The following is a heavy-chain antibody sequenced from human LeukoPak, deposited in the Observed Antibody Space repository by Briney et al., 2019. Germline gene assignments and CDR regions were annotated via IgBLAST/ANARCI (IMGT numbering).Heavy chain of an antibody. J-gene: IGHJ4*02. Sequence: PGGSLRLSCAASGFTFSSYWMHWVRQAPGKGLVWVSRINNDGSSTNYADSVKGRFTISRDNTRNTLYLQMNGLRAEATAVYYCAIDLNAAAEPWGQGTLVTVSS. CDR1: GFTFSSYW. D-gene: IGHD6-13*01. CDR3: AIDLNAAAEP. V-gene: IGHV3-74*01. CDR2: INNDGSST.